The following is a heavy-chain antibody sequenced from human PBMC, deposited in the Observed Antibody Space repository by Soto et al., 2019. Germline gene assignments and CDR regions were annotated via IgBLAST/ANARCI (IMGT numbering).Heavy chain of an antibody. CDR1: GYTFTSCA. CDR2: INAGNGNT. J-gene: IGHJ6*02. V-gene: IGHV1-3*01. CDR3: AREGYYYGMDV. Sequence: GASVKVSCKASGYTFTSCAMHWVRQALGQRLEWMGWINAGNGNTKYSQKFQGRVTITRDTSASTAYMELSSLRSEDTAVYYCAREGYYYGMDVWGQGTTVTVSS.